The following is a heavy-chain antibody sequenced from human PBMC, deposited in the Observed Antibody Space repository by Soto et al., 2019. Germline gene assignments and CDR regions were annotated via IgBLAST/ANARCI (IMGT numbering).Heavy chain of an antibody. V-gene: IGHV1-69*13. CDR2: IIPIFGTA. D-gene: IGHD6-13*01. J-gene: IGHJ4*02. CDR3: ARVGVYSSSWPYFDY. CDR1: GGTFSSYA. Sequence: ASVKVSCKASGGTFSSYAISWVRQAPGQGLEWMGGIIPIFGTANYAQKFQGRVTITADESTSTAYMELSSLRSEDTAVYYCARVGVYSSSWPYFDYWGQGTLVTVSS.